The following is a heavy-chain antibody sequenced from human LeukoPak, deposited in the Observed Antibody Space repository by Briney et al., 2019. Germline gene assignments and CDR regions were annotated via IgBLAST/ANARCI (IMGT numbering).Heavy chain of an antibody. CDR1: GYTFTSYA. J-gene: IGHJ4*02. V-gene: IGHV7-4-1*02. Sequence: ASVKVSCKASGYTFTSYAMNWVRQAPGQGLEWMGWINTNTGNPTYAQGFTGRFVFSLDTSVSTAYLQISSLKAEDTAVYYCARDSEELYYYDSSGSDLDYWGQGTLVTVSS. D-gene: IGHD3-22*01. CDR3: ARDSEELYYYDSSGSDLDY. CDR2: INTNTGNP.